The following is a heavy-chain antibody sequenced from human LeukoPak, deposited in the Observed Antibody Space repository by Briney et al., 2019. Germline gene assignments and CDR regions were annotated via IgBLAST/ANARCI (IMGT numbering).Heavy chain of an antibody. CDR1: GFAFSSYA. CDR3: AKGPYCSSSSCYTIGSFDF. Sequence: GGSLRLSCAASGFAFSSYAMSWVRQAPGKGLEWVSAISCSGGSIYYADSVKGRFTISRDNSKNTLYLQMNSLRAEDTALYYCAKGPYCSSSSCYTIGSFDFWGQGALVTVSS. CDR2: ISCSGGSI. D-gene: IGHD2-2*02. V-gene: IGHV3-23*01. J-gene: IGHJ4*02.